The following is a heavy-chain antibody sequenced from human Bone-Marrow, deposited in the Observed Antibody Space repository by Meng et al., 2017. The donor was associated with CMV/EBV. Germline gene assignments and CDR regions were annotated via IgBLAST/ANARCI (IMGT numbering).Heavy chain of an antibody. J-gene: IGHJ6*02. Sequence: GESLKISCAASGFTFSSYSMNWVRQAPGKGLEWVSYISSSSSTIYYADSVKGRFTISRDNAKNSLYLQMNSLRAEDTAVDYCARDGDDTVVVPAEMDVWGQGTTVTVSS. CDR3: ARDGDDTVVVPAEMDV. V-gene: IGHV3-48*04. D-gene: IGHD2-2*01. CDR1: GFTFSSYS. CDR2: ISSSSSTI.